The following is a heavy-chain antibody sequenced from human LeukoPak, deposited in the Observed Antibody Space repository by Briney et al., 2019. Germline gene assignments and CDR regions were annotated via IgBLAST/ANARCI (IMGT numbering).Heavy chain of an antibody. V-gene: IGHV3-74*01. CDR1: GFTLSSYW. J-gene: IGHJ4*02. Sequence: PGGSLRLSCAVSGFTLSSYWMHWVRQAPGKGLVRVSRISPDGSSTSYADSVKGRFTISRDNAKNTLDLQMNSLRADDAAVYYCARGYYGSSFGYWGQGTLVTVSS. CDR3: ARGYYGSSFGY. D-gene: IGHD3-10*01. CDR2: ISPDGSST.